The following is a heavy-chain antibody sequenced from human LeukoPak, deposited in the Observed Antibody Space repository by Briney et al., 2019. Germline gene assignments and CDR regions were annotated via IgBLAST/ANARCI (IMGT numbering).Heavy chain of an antibody. CDR2: INPNSGGT. CDR3: ARGTRITMVRGVITPSPY. CDR1: GYTFTGYY. D-gene: IGHD3-10*01. Sequence: ASVKVSCKASGYTFTGYYMHWVRQAPGQGLEWMGWINPNSGGTNYAQKFQGRVTMTRDTSISTAYMELSRLRPDDTAVYYCARGTRITMVRGVITPSPYWGQGTLVTVSS. V-gene: IGHV1-2*02. J-gene: IGHJ4*02.